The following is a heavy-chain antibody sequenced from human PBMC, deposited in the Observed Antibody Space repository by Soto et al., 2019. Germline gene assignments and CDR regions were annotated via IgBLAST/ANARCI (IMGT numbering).Heavy chain of an antibody. Sequence: GSLRLSCAASGFTFSSYSMNWVRPAPGKGLEWVSYISSSSSTIYYADSVKGRFTISRDNSKNTLYLQMNSLRAEDTAVYYCAEDRRYSSSSGPWDYWGQGTLVTVSS. CDR3: AEDRRYSSSSGPWDY. CDR1: GFTFSSYS. V-gene: IGHV3-48*01. CDR2: ISSSSSTI. J-gene: IGHJ4*02. D-gene: IGHD6-6*01.